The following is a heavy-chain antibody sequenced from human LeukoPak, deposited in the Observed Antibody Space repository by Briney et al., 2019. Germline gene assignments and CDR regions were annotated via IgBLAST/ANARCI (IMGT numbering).Heavy chain of an antibody. J-gene: IGHJ2*01. CDR2: ISWNSGNI. D-gene: IGHD6-13*01. V-gene: IGHV3-9*01. CDR3: AKGGAAADNYWYFDL. Sequence: TGGSLRLSCSAPGFTFDDYAMHWVRQAPGKGLEWVSGISWNSGNITYGDSVKGRFTISRDNAKNSLYLQMNSLRTEDTALYYCAKGGAAADNYWYFDLWGRGTLVTVSS. CDR1: GFTFDDYA.